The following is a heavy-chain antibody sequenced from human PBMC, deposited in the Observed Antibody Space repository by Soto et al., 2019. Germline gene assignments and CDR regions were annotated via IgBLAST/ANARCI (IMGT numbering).Heavy chain of an antibody. D-gene: IGHD2-15*01. CDR3: AKDRCSGGNCYSDY. Sequence: PGGSLRLSCAASGFTVSSNYMSWVRQAPGKGLEWVSVIYSGGSTYYADSVKGRFTISRDNSKNTLYLQMNSLRAEDTAVYYCAKDRCSGGNCYSDYWGQGSLVTVSS. J-gene: IGHJ4*02. CDR1: GFTVSSNY. V-gene: IGHV3-66*01. CDR2: IYSGGST.